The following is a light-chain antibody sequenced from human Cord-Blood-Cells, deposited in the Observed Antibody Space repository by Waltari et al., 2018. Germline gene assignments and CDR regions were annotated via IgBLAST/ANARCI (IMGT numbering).Light chain of an antibody. CDR1: ALPKQY. Sequence: SYELTQPPSASVSPGQTARITCSGDALPKQYAYWYQQKPGQAPVLVIYNDSERPSGIPERFSGSSSGTTVTLTISGVQAEDEADYYCQSADSSGTWVFGGGTKLTVL. J-gene: IGLJ3*02. V-gene: IGLV3-25*03. CDR2: NDS. CDR3: QSADSSGTWV.